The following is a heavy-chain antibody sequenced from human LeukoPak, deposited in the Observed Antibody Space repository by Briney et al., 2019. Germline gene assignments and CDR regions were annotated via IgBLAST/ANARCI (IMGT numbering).Heavy chain of an antibody. CDR2: ISYDGSNK. V-gene: IGHV3-30-3*01. J-gene: IGHJ4*02. D-gene: IGHD1-26*01. CDR1: GFTFSSYA. Sequence: GGSLRLSYAASGFTFSSYAMHWVRQAPGKGLEWVAVISYDGSNKYYADSVKGRFTISRDNSKNTLYLQMNSLRAEDTAVYYCAIVGWELPSYFDYWGQGTLVTVSS. CDR3: AIVGWELPSYFDY.